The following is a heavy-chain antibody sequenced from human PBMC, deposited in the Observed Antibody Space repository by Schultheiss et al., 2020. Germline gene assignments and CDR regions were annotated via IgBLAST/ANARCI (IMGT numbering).Heavy chain of an antibody. CDR1: AFISGSCG. V-gene: IGHV3-48*04. J-gene: IGHJ4*02. CDR2: ISSSSSTI. D-gene: IGHD1-26*01. Sequence: GGSLRLSCAASAFISGSCGIHWVRQAPGKGLEWVSYISSSSSTIYYADSVKGRFTISRDNAKNSLYLQMNSLRAEDTAVYYCAKVWELAHFDYWGQGTLVTVSS. CDR3: AKVWELAHFDY.